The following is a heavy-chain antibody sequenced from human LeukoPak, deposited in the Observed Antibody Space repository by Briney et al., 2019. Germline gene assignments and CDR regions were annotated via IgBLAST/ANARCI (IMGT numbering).Heavy chain of an antibody. D-gene: IGHD3-22*01. V-gene: IGHV5-51*01. CDR3: ARRGDRSGYYFDY. CDR2: IYPSDSDI. Sequence: GESLKISCKGSGYNFNINWIAWVRQMPGKGLEFMGIIYPSDSDIRYSPSFRGQVTISADKSISTAYLQWSSLKASDTAIYYCARRGDRSGYYFDYWGQGTLVTVSS. J-gene: IGHJ4*02. CDR1: GYNFNINW.